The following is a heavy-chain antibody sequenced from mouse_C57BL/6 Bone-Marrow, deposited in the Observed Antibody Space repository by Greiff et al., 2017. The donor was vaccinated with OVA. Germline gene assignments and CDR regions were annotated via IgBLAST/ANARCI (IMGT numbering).Heavy chain of an antibody. CDR3: ARGTTVRGDFDV. CDR1: GYAFSSYW. V-gene: IGHV1-9*01. CDR2: ILPGSGST. J-gene: IGHJ1*03. D-gene: IGHD1-1*01. Sequence: QVQLQQSGAELVKPGASVKISCKASGYAFSSYWMNWVKQRPGHGLEWIGEILPGSGSTNYNEKFKGKATFTADTSSNTAYMQLSSLTTEDSAIYYCARGTTVRGDFDVWGTGTTVTVSS.